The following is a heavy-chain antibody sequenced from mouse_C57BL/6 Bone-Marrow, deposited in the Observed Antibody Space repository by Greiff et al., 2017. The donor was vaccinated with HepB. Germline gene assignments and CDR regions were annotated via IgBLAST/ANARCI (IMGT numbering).Heavy chain of an antibody. J-gene: IGHJ4*01. CDR1: GFTFSDYG. CDR3: AGSMAVVARGYAMDY. Sequence: EVQVVESGGGLVKPGGSLKLSCAASGFTFSDYGMHWVRQAPEKGLEWVAYISSGSSTIYYADTVKGRFTISRDNAKNTLFLQMTSLRSEDTAMYYCAGSMAVVARGYAMDYWGQGTSVTVSS. V-gene: IGHV5-17*01. D-gene: IGHD1-1*01. CDR2: ISSGSSTI.